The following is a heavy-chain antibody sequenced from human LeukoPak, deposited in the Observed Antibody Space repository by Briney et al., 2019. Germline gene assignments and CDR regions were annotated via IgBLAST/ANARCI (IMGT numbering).Heavy chain of an antibody. J-gene: IGHJ4*02. V-gene: IGHV3-53*01. CDR2: IYSGGST. CDR3: VRDSGSPGTFDY. D-gene: IGHD1-26*01. CDR1: GFTFSSYS. Sequence: GGSLRLSCAASGFTFSSYSMNWVRQAPGKGLEWVSVIYSGGSTYYADSVKGRFTISRDNSKNTPYLQMNSLRAEDTAVYYCVRDSGSPGTFDYWGQGTLVTVSS.